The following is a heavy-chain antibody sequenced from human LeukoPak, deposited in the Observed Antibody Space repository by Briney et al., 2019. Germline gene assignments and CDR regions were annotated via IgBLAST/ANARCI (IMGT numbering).Heavy chain of an antibody. Sequence: PSETLSLTCSVSGFSITNNNYWGWIRPSPGKGLEWMGSIHHSGSRFESGSVHYNPSLRGRITVSADPSKNQFSLTLTSVTAADTAVYFCARNASSGFFNDWSRGILVTASS. D-gene: IGHD6-25*01. J-gene: IGHJ1*01. CDR1: GFSITNNNY. CDR2: IHHSGSR. CDR3: ARNASSGFFND. V-gene: IGHV4-38-2*02.